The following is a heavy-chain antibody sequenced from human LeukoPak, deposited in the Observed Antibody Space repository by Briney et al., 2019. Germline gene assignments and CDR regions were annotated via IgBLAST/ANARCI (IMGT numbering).Heavy chain of an antibody. CDR2: MNPNSGNT. Sequence: ASVKVPCKASGYTFTSYDINWVRQATGQGLEWMGWMNPNSGNTGYAQRFQGRVTITRNTSISTAYMELSSLRSEDTAVYYCARGQVGATIHYYYYMDVWGKGTTVTVSS. CDR3: ARGQVGATIHYYYYMDV. CDR1: GYTFTSYD. V-gene: IGHV1-8*03. J-gene: IGHJ6*03. D-gene: IGHD1-26*01.